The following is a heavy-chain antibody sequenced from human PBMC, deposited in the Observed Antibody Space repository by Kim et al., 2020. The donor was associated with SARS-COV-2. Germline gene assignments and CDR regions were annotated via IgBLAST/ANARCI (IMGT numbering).Heavy chain of an antibody. Sequence: SETLSLTCTVSGYSISSGYYWGWIRQPPGKGLEWIGSIYHSGSTYYNPSLKSRVTISVDTSKNQFSLKLSSVTAADTAVYYCARDRTPDPAYSSGWYDY. CDR2: IYHSGST. D-gene: IGHD6-19*01. CDR1: GYSISSGYY. V-gene: IGHV4-38-2*02. CDR3: ARDRTPDPAYSSGWYDY. J-gene: IGHJ4*01.